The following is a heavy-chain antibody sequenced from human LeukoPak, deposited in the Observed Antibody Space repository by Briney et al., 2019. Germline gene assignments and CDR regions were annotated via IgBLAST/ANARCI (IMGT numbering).Heavy chain of an antibody. CDR2: INHSGST. V-gene: IGHV4-34*01. CDR3: ARLPPTYSSSSENWFDP. D-gene: IGHD6-6*01. J-gene: IGHJ5*02. Sequence: SETLSLTCAVYGGSFSGYYWSWIRQPPGKGLEWIGEINHSGSTNYNPSLKSRVTISVDTSKNQFSLKLSSVTAADTAVYYCARLPPTYSSSSENWFDPWGQGTLVTVSS. CDR1: GGSFSGYY.